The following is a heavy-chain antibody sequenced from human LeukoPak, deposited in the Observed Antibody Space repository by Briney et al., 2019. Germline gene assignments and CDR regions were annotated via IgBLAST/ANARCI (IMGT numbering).Heavy chain of an antibody. J-gene: IGHJ4*02. CDR1: GFTFSSYS. Sequence: GGSLRLSCAASGFTFSSYSMNWVRQAPGKGLEWVSFISSSSSYIYYADSVKGRFTISRDNAKNSLYLQMNSLRAEDTAVYYCAKVRGFYYDDYWGQGTLVTVSS. CDR2: ISSSSSYI. CDR3: AKVRGFYYDDY. V-gene: IGHV3-21*01. D-gene: IGHD3-22*01.